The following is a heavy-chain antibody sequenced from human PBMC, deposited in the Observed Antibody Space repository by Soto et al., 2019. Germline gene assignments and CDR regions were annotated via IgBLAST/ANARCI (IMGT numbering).Heavy chain of an antibody. J-gene: IGHJ3*02. CDR3: AREPGIAVAGWYDAFDI. CDR1: GFTFSSYA. Sequence: QVQLVESGGGVVQPGRSLRLSCAASGFTFSSYAMHWVRQAPGKGLEWVAVISYDGSNKYYADSVKGRFTISRDNSKNTLYLQMNSLRAEDTAVYYCAREPGIAVAGWYDAFDIWGQGTMVTVSS. V-gene: IGHV3-30-3*01. CDR2: ISYDGSNK. D-gene: IGHD6-19*01.